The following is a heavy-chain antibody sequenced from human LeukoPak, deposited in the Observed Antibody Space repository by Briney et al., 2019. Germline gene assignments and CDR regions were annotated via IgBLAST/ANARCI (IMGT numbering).Heavy chain of an antibody. CDR3: ASDRVLGSGSLDN. CDR1: GFSFSDFW. CDR2: ISGDWHDT. J-gene: IGHJ4*02. Sequence: GGSLRLSCTASGFSFSDFWMHWVRQAPGKGLVWVSRISGDWHDTTYADSVKGRFTISRDNAQNTLYLQMNSLRVEDTAVYYCASDRVLGSGSLDNWGQGTLVTASS. D-gene: IGHD3-10*01. V-gene: IGHV3-74*01.